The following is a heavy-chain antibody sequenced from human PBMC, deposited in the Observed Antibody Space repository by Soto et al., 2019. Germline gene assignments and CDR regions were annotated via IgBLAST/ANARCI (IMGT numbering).Heavy chain of an antibody. V-gene: IGHV3-48*02. J-gene: IGHJ1*01. CDR1: GFTFSSYS. CDR3: ARYRGAVAGTRYFQH. Sequence: EVQLVESGGGLVQPGGSLRLSCAASGFTFSSYSMNWVRQAPGKGLEWVSYISSSSSTIYYADSVKGRFIISRDNAKNSLYLQMNSLRDEDTAVYYCARYRGAVAGTRYFQHWGQGTLVTVSS. CDR2: ISSSSSTI. D-gene: IGHD6-19*01.